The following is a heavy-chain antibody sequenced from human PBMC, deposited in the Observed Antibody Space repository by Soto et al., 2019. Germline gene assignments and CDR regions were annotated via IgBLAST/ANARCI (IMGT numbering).Heavy chain of an antibody. J-gene: IGHJ5*02. Sequence: QVQLVESGGGVVQPGRSLRLSCEGSGFTFRNHGMHWIRQSPGKGLEWLAVIWYDGSEKYYADSVKGRFTISRDNSKNTLYLQMYSLKVEDTAIYYCARWSNNKVVDPWGQGTVVTVS. CDR2: IWYDGSEK. V-gene: IGHV3-33*01. CDR3: ARWSNNKVVDP. D-gene: IGHD1-1*01. CDR1: GFTFRNHG.